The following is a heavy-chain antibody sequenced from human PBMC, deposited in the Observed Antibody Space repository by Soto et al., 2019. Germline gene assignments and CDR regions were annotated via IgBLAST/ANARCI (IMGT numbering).Heavy chain of an antibody. J-gene: IGHJ2*01. CDR3: TTVDIGVVPAGSSYWYFDL. Sequence: EVQLVESGGGLVKPGGSLRLSCAASGFTFSNAWMSWVRQAPGKGLEWVGRIKSKTDGGTTDYAAPVKGRFTISRDDSKNTLYLQMNSLKPEDTAVYYCTTVDIGVVPAGSSYWYFDLWGRGTLVTVSS. V-gene: IGHV3-15*01. CDR2: IKSKTDGGTT. D-gene: IGHD2-2*03. CDR1: GFTFSNAW.